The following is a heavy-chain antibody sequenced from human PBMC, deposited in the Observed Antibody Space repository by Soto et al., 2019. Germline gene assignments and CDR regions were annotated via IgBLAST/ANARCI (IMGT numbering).Heavy chain of an antibody. J-gene: IGHJ6*02. D-gene: IGHD3-22*01. Sequence: SETLSLTCTVSGGSISSVGYYWSWIRQHPGKGLEWIGYIYYSGSTYYNPSLKSRVTISVDTSKNQFSLKLSSVTAADTAVYYCARQYLAYDSSGYYVSDYYYGMDVWGQGTTVTVSS. CDR1: GGSISSVGYY. V-gene: IGHV4-31*03. CDR2: IYYSGST. CDR3: ARQYLAYDSSGYYVSDYYYGMDV.